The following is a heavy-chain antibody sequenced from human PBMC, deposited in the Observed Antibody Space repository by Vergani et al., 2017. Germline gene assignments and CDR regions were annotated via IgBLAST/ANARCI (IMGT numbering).Heavy chain of an antibody. CDR2: IIPILGIA. V-gene: IGHV1-69*10. CDR1: GYTFTSYG. Sequence: QVQLVQSGAEVKKPGASVKVSCKASGYTFTSYGISWVRQAPGQGLEWMGWIIPILGIANYAQKFQGRVTITADKSTSTAYMELSSLRSEDTAVYYCAAGMEEGGSSWPLDYWGQGTLVTVSS. J-gene: IGHJ4*02. D-gene: IGHD6-13*01. CDR3: AAGMEEGGSSWPLDY.